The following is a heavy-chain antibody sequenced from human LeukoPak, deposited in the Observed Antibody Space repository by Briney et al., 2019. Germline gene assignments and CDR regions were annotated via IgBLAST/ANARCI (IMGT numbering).Heavy chain of an antibody. CDR3: ARAGYCSGGSCYRDAFDI. CDR1: GFTFSNYT. CDR2: MSSSSSAI. J-gene: IGHJ3*02. Sequence: ASLRLSCAASGFTFSNYTMNWVRQAPGQGMEWDSYMSSSSSAIFYDDSVKGRFTISRDNAKSSLYLQMNSLRAEDTAVYYCARAGYCSGGSCYRDAFDIWGQGTMVTVSS. V-gene: IGHV3-48*01. D-gene: IGHD2-15*01.